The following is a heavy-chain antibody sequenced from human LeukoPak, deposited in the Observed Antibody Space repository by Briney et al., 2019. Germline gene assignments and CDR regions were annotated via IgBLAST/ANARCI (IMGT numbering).Heavy chain of an antibody. CDR2: IYTSGST. CDR3: ARLRYSPHEGGPGH. V-gene: IGHV4-61*02. Sequence: SETLSLTCSVSGASITSESYYWTWIRQPAGKGLEWIGRIYTSGSTNYNPSLKSRVTISVDKSKNQFSLKLSSVTAADTAVYYCARLRYSPHEGGPGHWGQGTLVTVSS. D-gene: IGHD6-13*01. CDR1: GASITSESYY. J-gene: IGHJ4*02.